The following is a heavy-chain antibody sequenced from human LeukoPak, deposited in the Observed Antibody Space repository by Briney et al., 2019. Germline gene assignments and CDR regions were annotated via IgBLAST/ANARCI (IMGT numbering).Heavy chain of an antibody. J-gene: IGHJ3*02. Sequence: PSETLSLTCAVYGGSFSGYYWSWIRQPPGKGLEWIGEINHSGSTNYNPSLKSRVTISVDTSKNQFSLKLSSVTAADTAVYYCARDMGYYDSSGYGLNAFDIWGQGTMVTVSS. CDR3: ARDMGYYDSSGYGLNAFDI. D-gene: IGHD3-22*01. CDR1: GGSFSGYY. CDR2: INHSGST. V-gene: IGHV4-34*01.